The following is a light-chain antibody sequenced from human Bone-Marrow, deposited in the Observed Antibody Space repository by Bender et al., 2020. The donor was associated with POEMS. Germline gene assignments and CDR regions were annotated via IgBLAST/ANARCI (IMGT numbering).Light chain of an antibody. V-gene: IGLV1-44*01. CDR3: GSFTTTTGLGGV. Sequence: QSVLTQPPSASGTPGLRVTISCSGSSSNIGRNSVSWYQQVPGTAPKFLIYSDNQRPSGVPDRLSASKSGTSASLAISGLQSDDEAIYYCGSFTTTTGLGGVFGGGTTLTVL. J-gene: IGLJ3*02. CDR1: SSNIGRNS. CDR2: SDN.